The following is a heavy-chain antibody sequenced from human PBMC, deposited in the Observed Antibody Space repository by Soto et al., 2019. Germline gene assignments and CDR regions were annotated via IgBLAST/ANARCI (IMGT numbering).Heavy chain of an antibody. Sequence: LRLSCAASGFTFSNAWMSWVRQAPGKGLEWVGRIKSKTDGGTTDYAAPVKGRFTISRDDSKNTLYLQMNSLKTEDTAVYYCTRQWLVPPYYYYYGMDVWGQGTTVTVSS. CDR3: TRQWLVPPYYYYYGMDV. V-gene: IGHV3-15*01. J-gene: IGHJ6*02. CDR1: GFTFSNAW. CDR2: IKSKTDGGTT. D-gene: IGHD6-19*01.